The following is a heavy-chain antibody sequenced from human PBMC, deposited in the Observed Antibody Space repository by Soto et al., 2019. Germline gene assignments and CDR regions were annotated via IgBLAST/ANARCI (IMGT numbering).Heavy chain of an antibody. CDR2: IYYSGST. CDR1: GDSISSSTYH. Sequence: SETLSLTCTVSGDSISSSTYHWGWIRQPPGKGLEWIGSIYYSGSTYYNPSLKSRVTISVDMSKNQFSLNLSSVTAADTAVYYCARAQFYSGSGRYNNLMFDPWGQGIQVTVSS. D-gene: IGHD3-10*01. CDR3: ARAQFYSGSGRYNNLMFDP. J-gene: IGHJ5*02. V-gene: IGHV4-39*07.